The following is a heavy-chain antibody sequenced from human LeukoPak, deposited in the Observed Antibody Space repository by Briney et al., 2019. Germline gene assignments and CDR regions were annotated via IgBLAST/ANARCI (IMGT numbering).Heavy chain of an antibody. V-gene: IGHV4-61*01. D-gene: IGHD3-3*02. CDR1: GGSVSSGSYY. J-gene: IGHJ4*02. CDR2: IYYSGST. Sequence: KPSETLSLTCTVSGGSVSSGSYYWSWIRQPPGKGLEWIGYIYYSGSTNYNPSLKSRVTISVDRSKNQFSLKLSSVTAADTAVYYCARAALGTPFFFDYWGQGTLVTVSS. CDR3: ARAALGTPFFFDY.